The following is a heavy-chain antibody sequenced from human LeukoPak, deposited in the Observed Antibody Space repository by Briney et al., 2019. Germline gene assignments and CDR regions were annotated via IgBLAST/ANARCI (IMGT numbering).Heavy chain of an antibody. CDR2: IYYSGST. CDR3: AGHSGYDRGGAFDI. J-gene: IGHJ3*02. CDR1: GGSISSSSYY. Sequence: SETLSLTCTVSGGSISSSSYYWGWIRQPPGKGLEWIGSIYYSGSTYYNPSLKSRVTISVDTSKNRFSLKLSSVTAADTAVYYCAGHSGYDRGGAFDIWGQGTMVTVSS. D-gene: IGHD5-12*01. V-gene: IGHV4-39*07.